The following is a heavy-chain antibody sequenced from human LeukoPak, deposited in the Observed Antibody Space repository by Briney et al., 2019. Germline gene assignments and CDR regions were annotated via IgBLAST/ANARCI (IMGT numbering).Heavy chain of an antibody. J-gene: IGHJ5*02. CDR3: VRVIDWSRWFDP. Sequence: SETLSLTCTVSGGSISSSGYYGGWIRQPPGKGLEWIASISYSWTTYYNPSLKSRVTMSVDTSKNQFSLKLSPVTAADTAVYYCVRVIDWSRWFDPWGQGTLVTVSS. CDR1: GGSISSSGYY. D-gene: IGHD3-9*01. V-gene: IGHV4-39*07. CDR2: ISYSWTT.